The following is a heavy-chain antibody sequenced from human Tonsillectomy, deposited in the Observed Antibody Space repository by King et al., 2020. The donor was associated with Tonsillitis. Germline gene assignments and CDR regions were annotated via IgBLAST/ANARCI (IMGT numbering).Heavy chain of an antibody. CDR1: GDTFSSYG. J-gene: IGHJ4*02. Sequence: QMQLVQSGAEVKKPGSSVKVSCKASGDTFSSYGISWVRQAPGQGLEWMGRIIPIVDRADYAQKFQGRVTITADKSTSTAYMELSRLRSEDTAVYYCARAYGSGNYYIFDSWGQGTLVTVSS. D-gene: IGHD3-10*01. CDR3: ARAYGSGNYYIFDS. V-gene: IGHV1-69*09. CDR2: IIPIVDRA.